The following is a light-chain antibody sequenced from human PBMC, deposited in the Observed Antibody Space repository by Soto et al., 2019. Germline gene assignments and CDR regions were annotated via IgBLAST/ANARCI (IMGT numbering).Light chain of an antibody. V-gene: IGKV3-20*01. Sequence: EVVLPQSPGTLSLSPGERATLSCRASQSLSSSFLAWYQQAPGQAPRLLIYGASSRATGIPDRFSGSGSGTDFTLTISRLEPEDFAVYYCQQFNYSPWTFGQGTKVDIK. CDR2: GAS. CDR1: QSLSSSF. J-gene: IGKJ1*01. CDR3: QQFNYSPWT.